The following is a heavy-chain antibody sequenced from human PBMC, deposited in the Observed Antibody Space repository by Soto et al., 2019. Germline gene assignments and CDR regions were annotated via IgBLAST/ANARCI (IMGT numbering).Heavy chain of an antibody. J-gene: IGHJ4*02. CDR2: INHSGST. Sequence: SETLSLTCAVYGGSFSGYYWSWIRQPPGKGLEWIGEINHSGSTNYNPSLKSRVTISVDASKNQFSLKLSSVTAADTAVYYCARHRRRGTYYYDSSGRRGYYFDYWGQGTLVTVSS. CDR1: GGSFSGYY. CDR3: ARHRRRGTYYYDSSGRRGYYFDY. V-gene: IGHV4-34*01. D-gene: IGHD3-22*01.